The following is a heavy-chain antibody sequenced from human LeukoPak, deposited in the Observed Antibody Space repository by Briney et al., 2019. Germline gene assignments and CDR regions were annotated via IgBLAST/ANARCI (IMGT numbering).Heavy chain of an antibody. V-gene: IGHV3-48*04. CDR2: TNTAGNTI. CDR1: GFTFSSYA. Sequence: PGGSLRLSCAASGFTFSSYAMSWVRQAPGKGLEWVAYTNTAGNTIYYADSMKGRFTISRDNAKNSLYLQMNTLRAEDTAVYYCARATYDSSAVDAFDIWGQGKMVTVSP. J-gene: IGHJ3*02. D-gene: IGHD3-22*01. CDR3: ARATYDSSAVDAFDI.